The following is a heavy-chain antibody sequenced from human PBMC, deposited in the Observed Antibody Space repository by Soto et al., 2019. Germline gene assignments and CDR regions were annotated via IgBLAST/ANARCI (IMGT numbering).Heavy chain of an antibody. J-gene: IGHJ3*02. Sequence: QVQLVESGGGVVQPGRSLRLSCAASGFTFSSYAMHWVRQAPGKGLEWVAVISYDGSNKYYADSVKGRFTISRDNSKNTLYLQMNSLRAEDTAVYYCARQILATIDDAFDIWGQGTMVTVSS. D-gene: IGHD5-12*01. V-gene: IGHV3-30-3*01. CDR1: GFTFSSYA. CDR2: ISYDGSNK. CDR3: ARQILATIDDAFDI.